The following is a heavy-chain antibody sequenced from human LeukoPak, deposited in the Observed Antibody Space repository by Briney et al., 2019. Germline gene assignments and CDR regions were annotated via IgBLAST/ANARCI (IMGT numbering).Heavy chain of an antibody. CDR3: ARTTFPEEHYYYGMDV. CDR1: GGTFSSYA. D-gene: IGHD1-1*01. CDR2: IIPIFGTA. V-gene: IGHV1-69*13. J-gene: IGHJ6*04. Sequence: SVKVPCKASGGTFSSYAISWVRQAPGQGLEWMGGIIPIFGTANYAQKFQGRVTITADESTSTAYMELSSLRSEDTAVYYCARTTFPEEHYYYGMDVWGKRTTVTVSS.